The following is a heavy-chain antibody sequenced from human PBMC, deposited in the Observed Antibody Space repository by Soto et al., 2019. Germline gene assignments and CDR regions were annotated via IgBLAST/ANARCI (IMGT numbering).Heavy chain of an antibody. D-gene: IGHD3-10*01. CDR3: AREGSGSYYRY. J-gene: IGHJ4*02. V-gene: IGHV3-7*01. CDR2: IKQDGSDK. CDR1: GFTFSSYW. Sequence: GGSLRLSCAASGFTFSSYWMSWVRQAPGKGLEWVANIKQDGSDKYYVDSVKGRFTISRDNAKNSLYLQMNSLRAEDTAVYYCAREGSGSYYRYWGQGTLVTVSS.